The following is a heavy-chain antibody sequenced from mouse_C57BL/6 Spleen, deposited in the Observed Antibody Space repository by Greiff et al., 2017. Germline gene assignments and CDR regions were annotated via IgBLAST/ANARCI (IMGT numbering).Heavy chain of an antibody. J-gene: IGHJ1*03. CDR3: TRPSYCGNFDWYFDV. Sequence: EVHLVESGEGLVKPGGSLKLSCAASGFTFSSYAMSWVRQTPEKRLEWVAYIRSGGDYIYYADTVKGRFTISRDNARNTLYLQVSSLKSEDTAMYYCTRPSYCGNFDWYFDVWGTGTTVTVSS. CDR1: GFTFSSYA. V-gene: IGHV5-9-1*02. CDR2: IRSGGDYI. D-gene: IGHD2-1*01.